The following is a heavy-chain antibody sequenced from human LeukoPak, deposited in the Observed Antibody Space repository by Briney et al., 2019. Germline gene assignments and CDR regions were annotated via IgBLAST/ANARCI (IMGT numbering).Heavy chain of an antibody. CDR1: GYTFTSYA. D-gene: IGHD3-9*01. Sequence: ASVKVSCKASGYTFTSYAMHWVRQAPGQRLEWMGWINAGNGNTKYSQKFQGRVTITRDTSASTAYMELSSLRSEDTAVYYCERDRHNDILTGYLDYWGQGTLVTVSS. CDR3: ERDRHNDILTGYLDY. V-gene: IGHV1-3*01. CDR2: INAGNGNT. J-gene: IGHJ4*02.